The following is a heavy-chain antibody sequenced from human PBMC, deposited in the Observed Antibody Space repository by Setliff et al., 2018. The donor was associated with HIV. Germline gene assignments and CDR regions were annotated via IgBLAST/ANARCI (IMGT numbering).Heavy chain of an antibody. J-gene: IGHJ6*02. Sequence: TLSLTCTVSGGSIHNYFWSWIRQSPGRGLERIGYIYYSGETNYNPSLASRLTRSVDTSKNQISLKLSSVTAEYTAVYYCARDNPYYYGSGSHLYYAMDVWGQGTTVTVSS. CDR2: IYYSGET. CDR3: ARDNPYYYGSGSHLYYAMDV. D-gene: IGHD3-10*01. CDR1: GGSIHNYF. V-gene: IGHV4-59*12.